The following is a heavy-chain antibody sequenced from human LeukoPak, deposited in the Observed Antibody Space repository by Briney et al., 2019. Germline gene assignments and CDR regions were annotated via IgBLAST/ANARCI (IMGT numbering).Heavy chain of an antibody. CDR2: ISSSSSDI. CDR1: GFTFSSYS. Sequence: GGSLRLSCAASGFTFSSYSLNWVRQAPGKGLEWVSSISSSSSDIYYAVSVKGRFTISRDNAKNSLHLQMNSLRAEDTAVYYCARDSRTTGTTSGYFDYWGQGTLVTVSS. D-gene: IGHD1-1*01. V-gene: IGHV3-21*01. CDR3: ARDSRTTGTTSGYFDY. J-gene: IGHJ4*02.